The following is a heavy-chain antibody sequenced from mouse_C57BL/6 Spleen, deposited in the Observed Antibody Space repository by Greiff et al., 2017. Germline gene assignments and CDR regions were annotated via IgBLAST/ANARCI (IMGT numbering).Heavy chain of an antibody. J-gene: IGHJ3*01. CDR1: GFTFSDYG. V-gene: IGHV5-17*01. CDR3: APLNVAWFAY. Sequence: EVQRVESGGGLVKPGGSLKLSCAASGFTFSDYGMHWVRQAPEKGLEWVAYISSGSSTIYYADTVKGRFTISRDNAKNTLFLQMTSLRAEDTAMYYCAPLNVAWFAYWGQGTLVTVSA. CDR2: ISSGSSTI.